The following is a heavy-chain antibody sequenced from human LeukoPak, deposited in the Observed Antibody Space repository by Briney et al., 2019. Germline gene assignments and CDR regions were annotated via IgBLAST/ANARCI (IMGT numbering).Heavy chain of an antibody. CDR2: IRRDGSET. CDR1: GFTFSNYW. V-gene: IGHV3-7*01. Sequence: GGSLRLSCAASGFTFSNYWMTWVRRAPGKGLEWVANIRRDGSETHYVDSVMGRFTISRDNAKNSLYLQMNSLRAEDTAVYYCARVNSGSYWYYFDYWGQGTLVTVSS. J-gene: IGHJ4*02. CDR3: ARVNSGSYWYYFDY. D-gene: IGHD1-26*01.